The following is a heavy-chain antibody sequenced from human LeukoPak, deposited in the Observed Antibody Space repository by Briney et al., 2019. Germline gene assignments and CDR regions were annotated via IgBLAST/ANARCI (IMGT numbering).Heavy chain of an antibody. CDR1: GGTFSNYA. CDR3: ALGMYTSGWYYLDY. D-gene: IGHD6-19*01. Sequence: SVKVSCKASGGTFSNYAINWVRQAPAQGLEWMGGIIPMFSTPSSAQKFQGRVTMTADESTSTAYMELSSLRSEDTAMYYCALGMYTSGWYYLDYWGQGTLVTVSS. J-gene: IGHJ4*02. V-gene: IGHV1-69*01. CDR2: IIPMFSTP.